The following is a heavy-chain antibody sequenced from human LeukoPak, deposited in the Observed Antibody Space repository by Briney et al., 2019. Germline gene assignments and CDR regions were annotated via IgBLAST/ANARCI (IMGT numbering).Heavy chain of an antibody. CDR1: GYSFTSYW. J-gene: IGHJ4*02. D-gene: IGHD3-22*01. CDR3: ARTYGFDSSGYYRPYYFDY. V-gene: IGHV5-51*01. CDR2: IYPGDSDT. Sequence: GESLKISCKGSGYSFTSYWIGWVRQMPGKGLEWMGIIYPGDSDTRYSPSFQGQVTISADKSISTAYLQWSSLKASDTAMYYCARTYGFDSSGYYRPYYFDYWGQGTLVTVSS.